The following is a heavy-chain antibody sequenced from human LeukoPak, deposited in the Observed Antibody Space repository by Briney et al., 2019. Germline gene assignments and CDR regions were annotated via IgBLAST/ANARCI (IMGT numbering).Heavy chain of an antibody. CDR1: GGTFISYA. Sequence: GSSVKVSCKASGGTFISYAISWVRQAPGQGLEWMGGIIPIFGTANYAQKFQGRVTITADESTSTAYMELSSLRSEDTAVYYCARGLDGSSWYPTFDYWGQGTLVTVSS. J-gene: IGHJ4*02. CDR3: ARGLDGSSWYPTFDY. D-gene: IGHD6-13*01. CDR2: IIPIFGTA. V-gene: IGHV1-69*01.